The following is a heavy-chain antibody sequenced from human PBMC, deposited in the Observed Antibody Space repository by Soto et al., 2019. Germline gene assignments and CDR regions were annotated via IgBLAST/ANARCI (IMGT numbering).Heavy chain of an antibody. D-gene: IGHD3-16*02. J-gene: IGHJ4*02. V-gene: IGHV4-30-4*01. CDR3: ARARREITFGGVIDL. CDR1: GGSISSGDYC. CDR2: IYYSGST. Sequence: TSEPLSLTCTVSGGSISSGDYCWSWIRQPPGKGLEWIGYIYYSGSTYYNPSLKSRVTISVDTSKNQFSLKLSSVTAADTAVYYCARARREITFGGVIDLWGQGTLVTVS.